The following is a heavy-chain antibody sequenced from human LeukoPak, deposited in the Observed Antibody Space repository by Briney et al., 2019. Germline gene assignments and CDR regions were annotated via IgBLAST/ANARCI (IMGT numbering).Heavy chain of an antibody. CDR2: IKQDGSEK. V-gene: IGHV3-7*01. D-gene: IGHD2-2*01. J-gene: IGHJ4*02. CDR1: GFTFTKYW. CDR3: ARGLDCRSTSCYLDN. Sequence: GGSLRLSCAASGFTFTKYWMTWVRQAPGKGLEWVANIKQDGSEKFYVDSVEGRFTISRDNAKNSLDLQINSLGAEDTAVYYCARGLDCRSTSCYLDNWGQGTLVTVSS.